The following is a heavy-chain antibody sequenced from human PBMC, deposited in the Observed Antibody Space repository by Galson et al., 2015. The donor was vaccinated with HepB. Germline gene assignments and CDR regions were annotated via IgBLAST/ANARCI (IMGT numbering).Heavy chain of an antibody. D-gene: IGHD5/OR15-5a*01. CDR3: AKGVGDYYYYMDV. CDR2: VSGSGVTT. V-gene: IGHV3-23*01. CDR1: AFTFSSYA. Sequence: LRLSCAASAFTFSSYAMSWVRQAPGKGLEWVSGVSGSGVTTYYADSVKGRFTISRGNSKNTLFLQMNSLRAEDTAVYYCAKGVGDYYYYMDVWGKGTTVTVSS. J-gene: IGHJ6*03.